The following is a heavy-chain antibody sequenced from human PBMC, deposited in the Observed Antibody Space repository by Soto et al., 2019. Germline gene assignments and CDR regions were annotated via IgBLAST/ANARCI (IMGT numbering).Heavy chain of an antibody. CDR2: IYYSGST. J-gene: IGHJ6*03. CDR3: ESSGRVDTAMVLNYYMDV. Sequence: SETLSLTCTVSGGSISSYYWSWIRQPPGKGLEWIGYIYYSGSTNYNPSLKSRVTISVDTSKNQFSLKLSSVTAADTAVYYCESSGRVDTAMVLNYYMDVWGKGTTVTVSS. D-gene: IGHD5-18*01. V-gene: IGHV4-59*08. CDR1: GGSISSYY.